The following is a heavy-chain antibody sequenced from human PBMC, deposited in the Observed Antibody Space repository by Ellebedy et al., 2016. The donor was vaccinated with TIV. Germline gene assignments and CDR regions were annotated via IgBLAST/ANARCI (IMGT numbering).Heavy chain of an antibody. D-gene: IGHD2-2*01. CDR1: GGSISSSSYY. J-gene: IGHJ4*02. CDR3: ARHWYQLPLEHYFDY. Sequence: SETLSLTXTVSGGSISSSSYYWGWIRQPPGKGLEWIGSIYYSGSTYYNPSLKSRVTISVDTSKNQFSLKLSSVTAADTAVYYCARHWYQLPLEHYFDYWGQGTLVTVSS. V-gene: IGHV4-39*01. CDR2: IYYSGST.